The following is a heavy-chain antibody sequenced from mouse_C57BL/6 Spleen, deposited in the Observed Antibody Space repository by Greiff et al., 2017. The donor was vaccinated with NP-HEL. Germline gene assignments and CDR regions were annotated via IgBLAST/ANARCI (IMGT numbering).Heavy chain of an antibody. V-gene: IGHV5-6*01. CDR1: GFTFSSYG. D-gene: IGHD1-1*01. CDR2: ISSGGSYT. Sequence: EVKLVESGGDLVRPGGSLKLSCAASGFTFSSYGMSWVRQTPDKRLEWVATISSGGSYTYYPDSVKGRFTISRDNAKNTLYLQMSSLKSEDTAMYYCAGTTVVRGFAYWGQGTLVTVSA. CDR3: AGTTVVRGFAY. J-gene: IGHJ3*01.